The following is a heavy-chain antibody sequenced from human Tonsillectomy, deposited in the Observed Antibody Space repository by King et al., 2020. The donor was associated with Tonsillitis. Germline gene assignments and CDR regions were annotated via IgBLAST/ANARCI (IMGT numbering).Heavy chain of an antibody. CDR1: GFTFSSYG. CDR3: ARDYSSSWYSYYGMDV. D-gene: IGHD6-13*01. V-gene: IGHV3-33*05. CDR2: ISYEGSNK. J-gene: IGHJ6*02. Sequence: VQLVESGGGVVQPGRSLRLSCAASGFTFSSYGMHWVRQAPGKGLEWVAVISYEGSNKYYADSVKGRFTISRDNSKNTLYLQMNSLRAEDTAVYYCARDYSSSWYSYYGMDVWGQGTTVTVSS.